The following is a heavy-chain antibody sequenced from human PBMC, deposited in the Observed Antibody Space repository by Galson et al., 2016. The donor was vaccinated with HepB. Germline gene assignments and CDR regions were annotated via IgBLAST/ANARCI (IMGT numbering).Heavy chain of an antibody. CDR3: AKEPYGSGWFGQFDP. D-gene: IGHD6-19*01. Sequence: SLRLSCAVSGFTFIDYAMSWVRQAPRKGLEWVSGISGSGGHTYYADSGKGRFTISRDNSKNTLYLQMSGLRVEDTAVFYCAKEPYGSGWFGQFDPWGQGTLVSVSS. CDR1: GFTFIDYA. J-gene: IGHJ5*02. CDR2: ISGSGGHT. V-gene: IGHV3-23*01.